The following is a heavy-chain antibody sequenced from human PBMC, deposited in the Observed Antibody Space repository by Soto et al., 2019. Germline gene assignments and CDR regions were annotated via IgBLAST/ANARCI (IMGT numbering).Heavy chain of an antibody. J-gene: IGHJ4*02. V-gene: IGHV3-48*02. D-gene: IGHD2-2*01. CDR3: ARIPEIGYCTGPSCYRRYFDY. CDR1: GFTFSTYS. Sequence: PGGSLRLSCVASGFTFSTYSMNWVRQAPGKGLEWVSYISGSGITIHYADSVKGRFTISRDNAKNSLYLQVNGLRDEDTAVYYCARIPEIGYCTGPSCYRRYFDYWGQGTLVTVSS. CDR2: ISGSGITI.